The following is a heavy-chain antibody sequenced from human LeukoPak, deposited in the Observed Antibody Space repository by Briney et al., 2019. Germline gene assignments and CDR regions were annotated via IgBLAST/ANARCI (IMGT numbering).Heavy chain of an antibody. V-gene: IGHV4-59*11. CDR3: ARAGYDFWSGYPAYYMDV. CDR2: IYCSGST. D-gene: IGHD3-3*01. Sequence: SETLSLTCTVSGGSISSHYWSWIRQPPGKGLEWIGYIYCSGSTNYNPSLKSRVTISVDTSKNQFSLKLSSVTAADTAVYYCARAGYDFWSGYPAYYMDVWGKGTTVTVSS. CDR1: GGSISSHY. J-gene: IGHJ6*03.